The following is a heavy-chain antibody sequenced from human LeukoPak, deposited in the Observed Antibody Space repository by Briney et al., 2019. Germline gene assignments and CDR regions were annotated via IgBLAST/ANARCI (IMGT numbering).Heavy chain of an antibody. CDR2: ISGSGGST. V-gene: IGHV3-23*01. Sequence: PEGSLRLSCAASGFTFSSYAMSWVRQAPGKGLEWVSAISGSGGSTYYADSVKGRFTISRDNSMNTLYLQMNSLRGEDTAVYYCARYRSVTTGKRFFDYWGQGTLVTVSS. CDR1: GFTFSSYA. D-gene: IGHD4-17*01. CDR3: ARYRSVTTGKRFFDY. J-gene: IGHJ4*02.